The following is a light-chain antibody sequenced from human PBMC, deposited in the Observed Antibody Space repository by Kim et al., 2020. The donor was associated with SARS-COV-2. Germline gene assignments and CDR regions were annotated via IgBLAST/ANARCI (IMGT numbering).Light chain of an antibody. CDR1: QDIRND. Sequence: LSASIGDRVTITCRASQDIRNDLGWYQQKPGKAPELLIYAASSLQSGVPSRFAGSGSGTDFTLTISSLQPEDFATYYCLQDYNYPYTFGQGTKLEI. CDR3: LQDYNYPYT. J-gene: IGKJ2*01. V-gene: IGKV1-6*01. CDR2: AAS.